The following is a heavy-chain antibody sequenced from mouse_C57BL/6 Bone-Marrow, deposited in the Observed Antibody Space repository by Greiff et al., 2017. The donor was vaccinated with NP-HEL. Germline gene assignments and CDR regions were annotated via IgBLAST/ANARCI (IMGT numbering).Heavy chain of an antibody. CDR1: GYTFTDYN. Sequence: VQLPESGPELVKPGASVKMSCKASGYTFTDYNMHWVEQSHGKSLEWIGYINPNNGGTSYNQKFKGKATLTVNKSSSTAYMELRSLTSEDSAVYYCASGDYLYYAMDYWGQGTSVTVSS. V-gene: IGHV1-22*01. J-gene: IGHJ4*01. D-gene: IGHD2-4*01. CDR3: ASGDYLYYAMDY. CDR2: INPNNGGT.